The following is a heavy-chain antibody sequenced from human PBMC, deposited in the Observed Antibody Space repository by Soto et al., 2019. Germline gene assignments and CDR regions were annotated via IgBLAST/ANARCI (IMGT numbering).Heavy chain of an antibody. Sequence: SETLSLTCTVSGGSISSSSYYWGWIRQPPGKGLEWIGSIYYSGSTYYNPSLKSRVTISVDTSKNQFSLKLGSVTAADTAVYYCARAQPIKLLWFGELLSNWFDPWGQGTLVTVSS. V-gene: IGHV4-39*07. CDR1: GGSISSSSYY. CDR3: ARAQPIKLLWFGELLSNWFDP. D-gene: IGHD3-10*01. CDR2: IYYSGST. J-gene: IGHJ5*02.